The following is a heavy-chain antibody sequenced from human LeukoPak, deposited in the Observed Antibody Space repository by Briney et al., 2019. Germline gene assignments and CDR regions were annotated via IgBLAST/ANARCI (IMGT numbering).Heavy chain of an antibody. CDR2: IYYSGST. Sequence: SETLSLTCTVSGGSISSSSYYWGWIRQPPGKGLEWIGSIYYSGSTYYNPSLKSRVTISVDTSKNQFSPKLSSVTAADTAVYYCARRKYYDFWSNWFDPWGQGTLVTVSS. V-gene: IGHV4-39*07. CDR1: GGSISSSSYY. CDR3: ARRKYYDFWSNWFDP. D-gene: IGHD3-3*01. J-gene: IGHJ5*02.